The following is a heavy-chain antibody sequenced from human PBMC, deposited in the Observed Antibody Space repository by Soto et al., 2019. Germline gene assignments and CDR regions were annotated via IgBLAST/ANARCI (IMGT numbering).Heavy chain of an antibody. J-gene: IGHJ5*02. D-gene: IGHD3-22*01. CDR2: INTDTGKT. V-gene: IGHV1-3*04. Sequence: VKVSCKASGYTFTNYVIHWMRQAPGQRLEWMGCINTDTGKTKYSQKFQDRVTITRDTSASTAYMDLNSLTSEDTALYYCARDDRGDPSTFYNWFDPWGQGTLVTVSS. CDR1: GYTFTNYV. CDR3: ARDDRGDPSTFYNWFDP.